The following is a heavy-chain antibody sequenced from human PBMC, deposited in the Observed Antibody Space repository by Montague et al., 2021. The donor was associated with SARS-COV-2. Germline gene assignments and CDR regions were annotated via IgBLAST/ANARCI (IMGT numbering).Heavy chain of an antibody. CDR2: IFYTGSK. V-gene: IGHV4-59*01. Sequence: SETLSLTCSVSGGSTSNYYWTWIRQSPGKGLQWIGYIFYTGSKKFNPSLKTRVSMSLDASKNHFSLRLSAVTAADTAVYYCARAQNICFIANCVNYFDLWGLGALVSVSS. CDR3: ARAQNICFIANCVNYFDL. J-gene: IGHJ4*02. D-gene: IGHD1-1*01. CDR1: GGSTSNYY.